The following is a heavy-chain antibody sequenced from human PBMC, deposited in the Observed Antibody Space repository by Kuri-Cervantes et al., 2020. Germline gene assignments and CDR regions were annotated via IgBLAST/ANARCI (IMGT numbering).Heavy chain of an antibody. J-gene: IGHJ6*02. D-gene: IGHD4-11*01. CDR3: ARGGPSLQYYYYGMDV. CDR2: ISGSGGST. V-gene: IGHV3-23*01. Sequence: GESLKISCAASGFTFSSYAMSWVRQAPGKGLEWVSAISGSGGSTYYADSVKGRFTISRDNSKNTLYLQMNSLRAEDTAVYYCARGGPSLQYYYYGMDVWGQGTTVTVSS. CDR1: GFTFSSYA.